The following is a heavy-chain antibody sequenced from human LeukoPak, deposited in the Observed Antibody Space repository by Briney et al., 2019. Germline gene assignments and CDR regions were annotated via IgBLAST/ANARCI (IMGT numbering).Heavy chain of an antibody. D-gene: IGHD3-10*02. CDR3: CSGTYYSDY. V-gene: IGHV3-74*01. J-gene: IGHJ4*01. Sequence: PGGSLRLSCAASGFTFSSYWMHWVRQAPGKGLVWVSRISSDGRTTNYADSVKGRFTISRDNAKTTLYLEMNSLRAEDTAVYYCCSGTYYSDYWGQGTLVTVSS. CDR2: ISSDGRTT. CDR1: GFTFSSYW.